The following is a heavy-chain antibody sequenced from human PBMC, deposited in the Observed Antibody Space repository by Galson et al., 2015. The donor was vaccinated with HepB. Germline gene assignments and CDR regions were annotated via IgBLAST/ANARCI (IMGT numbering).Heavy chain of an antibody. V-gene: IGHV1-2*02. CDR2: INPNIGGT. J-gene: IGHJ4*02. CDR3: ARAPRYYDSSGYYSAY. Sequence: SVKVSCKASGYTFTGYYMHWGRQAPGQGLEWMGWINPNIGGTNYAQKFQGRVTMTGDTSISTAYRELSRLRSDDTAVYYCARAPRYYDSSGYYSAYWGQGTLVPVSS. D-gene: IGHD3-22*01. CDR1: GYTFTGYY.